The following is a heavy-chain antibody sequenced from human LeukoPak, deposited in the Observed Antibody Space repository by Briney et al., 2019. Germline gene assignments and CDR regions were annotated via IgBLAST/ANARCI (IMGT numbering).Heavy chain of an antibody. CDR3: ARVPLAAAGGFDY. CDR2: IYYSGST. Sequence: SETLSLTCTVSGGSISSGDYYWSWIRQPPGKGLEWIGYIYYSGSTYYNPSLKSRVTILVDTSKNQFSLKLSSVTAADTAMYYCARVPLAAAGGFDYWGQGTLVTVSA. J-gene: IGHJ4*02. CDR1: GGSISSGDYY. V-gene: IGHV4-30-4*02. D-gene: IGHD6-13*01.